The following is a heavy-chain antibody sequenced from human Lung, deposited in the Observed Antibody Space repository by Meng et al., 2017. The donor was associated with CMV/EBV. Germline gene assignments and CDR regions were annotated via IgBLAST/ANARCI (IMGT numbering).Heavy chain of an antibody. CDR2: INPKNGDP. Sequence: ASVXVSCKTSGFNFYGFYIHWVRRAPGQGLEWMGRINPKNGDPKYAQRFEGRVSMTTDTSITTVYMELRSLRSDDTAFYYCTRRPLGSTRPFDYWGQGTRVTGAS. V-gene: IGHV1-2*06. CDR3: TRRPLGSTRPFDY. D-gene: IGHD1-26*01. CDR1: GFNFYGFY. J-gene: IGHJ4*02.